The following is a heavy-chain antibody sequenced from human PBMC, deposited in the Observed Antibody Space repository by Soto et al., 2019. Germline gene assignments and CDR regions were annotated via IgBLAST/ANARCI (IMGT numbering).Heavy chain of an antibody. CDR3: ARDGVSSSGYTRNYGTFFDY. CDR1: GFTYSTYT. J-gene: IGHJ4*02. CDR2: ISYDGNNK. V-gene: IGHV3-30-3*01. Sequence: GGSLRLSCAASGFTYSTYTMHWVRQAPGKGLEWVAVISYDGNNKFYADSVKGRFTISRDSTKQTRYLQMNRLRPDDPAMYYCARDGVSSSGYTRNYGTFFDYWGQRALVTVSS. D-gene: IGHD1-20*01.